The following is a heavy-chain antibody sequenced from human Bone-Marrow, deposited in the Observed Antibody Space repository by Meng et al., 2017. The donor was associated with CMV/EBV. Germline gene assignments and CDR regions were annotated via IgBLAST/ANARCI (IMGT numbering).Heavy chain of an antibody. D-gene: IGHD1-7*01. CDR3: ARELEELELL. CDR2: IRYDGSNK. V-gene: IGHV3-30*02. Sequence: GESLKISCAASGFTFSSYGMHWVRQAPGKGLEWVAFIRYDGSNKYYADSVKGRFTISRDNSKNTLYLQMNSLRAEDTAVYYCARELEELELLWGQGTLVTVSS. CDR1: GFTFSSYG. J-gene: IGHJ4*02.